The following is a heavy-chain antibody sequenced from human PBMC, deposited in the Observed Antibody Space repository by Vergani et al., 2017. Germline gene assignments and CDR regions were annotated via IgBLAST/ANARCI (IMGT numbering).Heavy chain of an antibody. CDR2: IIPIFGTA. D-gene: IGHD6-6*01. J-gene: IGHJ4*02. V-gene: IGHV1-69*01. CDR1: GGTFSIYA. Sequence: QVQLVQSGAEVKKPGSSVKVSCKASGGTFSIYAISWVRQAPGQGLEWMGGIIPIFGTANYAQKFQGRVTITADEATSTAYMELSSLRSEDTAVYYCARMGGGIAARPTPGYWGQGTLVTVSS. CDR3: ARMGGGIAARPTPGY.